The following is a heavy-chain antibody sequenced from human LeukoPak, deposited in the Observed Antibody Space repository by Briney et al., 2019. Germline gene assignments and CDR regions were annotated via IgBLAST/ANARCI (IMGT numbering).Heavy chain of an antibody. D-gene: IGHD4-23*01. J-gene: IGHJ3*02. CDR1: GFTFSSYG. CDR3: AKMGYGGNSAGWAFDI. Sequence: GGSLRLSCAASGFTFSSYGVHWVRQAPGKGLEWVAVISYDGSNKYYADSVKGRFTISRDNSKNTLYLQMNSLRAEDTAVYYCAKMGYGGNSAGWAFDIWGQGTMVTVSS. CDR2: ISYDGSNK. V-gene: IGHV3-30*18.